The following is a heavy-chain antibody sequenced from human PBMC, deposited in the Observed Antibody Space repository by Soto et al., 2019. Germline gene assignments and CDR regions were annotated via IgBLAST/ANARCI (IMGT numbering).Heavy chain of an antibody. CDR1: GFSFNTFR. CDR3: VRGSSYGSGTYYNVGWFAP. Sequence: QVQLVESGGGVVQPGRSLRLSCATSGFSFNTFRMHWVRQAPGKALEWVAVIWIDESNKYYADSVKGRFTISKDNSKNTLYLQMNSLRAEDTAMYYCVRGSSYGSGTYYNVGWFAPWGQGTLVTVSS. J-gene: IGHJ5*02. V-gene: IGHV3-33*01. D-gene: IGHD3-10*01. CDR2: IWIDESNK.